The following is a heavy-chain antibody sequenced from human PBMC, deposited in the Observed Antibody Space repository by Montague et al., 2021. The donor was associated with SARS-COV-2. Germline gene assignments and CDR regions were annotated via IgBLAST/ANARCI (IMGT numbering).Heavy chain of an antibody. CDR2: IYYSGST. D-gene: IGHD5-18*01. CDR3: ARDLGHRYVAGWFDP. V-gene: IGHV4-31*03. J-gene: IGHJ5*02. CDR1: SGSISSGGSISSGGYY. Sequence: TLSLTCTVSSGSISSGGSISSGGYYWSWIRQHPGKSLEWIGYIYYSGSTSYNPSLKSRVTISVDTSKNQFSLKLSFVTAADTAVYYCARDLGHRYVAGWFDPWGQGTLVTVSS.